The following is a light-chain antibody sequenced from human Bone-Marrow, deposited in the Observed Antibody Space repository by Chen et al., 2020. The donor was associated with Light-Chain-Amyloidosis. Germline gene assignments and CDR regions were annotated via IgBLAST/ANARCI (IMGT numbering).Light chain of an antibody. Sequence: QSVLTQPASVSGSPGQSITLPCTGSTYDIGAYNYVSWYQQHPGKAPKLIIYEVSNRPSGVSSRFFGSRSGDTASLTISGLQAEDEADYYCSSYTTNYTLIFGPGTRVTVL. CDR2: EVS. CDR1: TYDIGAYNY. CDR3: SSYTTNYTLI. V-gene: IGLV2-14*01. J-gene: IGLJ1*01.